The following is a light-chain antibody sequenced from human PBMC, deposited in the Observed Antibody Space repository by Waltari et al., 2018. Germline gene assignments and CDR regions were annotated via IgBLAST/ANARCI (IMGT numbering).Light chain of an antibody. V-gene: IGLV2-14*01. CDR2: DVI. CDR1: ISDVGAYNY. CDR3: SSRRSGSTLV. Sequence: QSALTQPASVSGSPGPSITVSCTGTISDVGAYNYVFWYQQHPAKAPKLMIYDVIKRPSGVSDRFSGSKSGNTASLTISGLQAEDEADYYCSSRRSGSTLVFGGGTKVTVL. J-gene: IGLJ3*02.